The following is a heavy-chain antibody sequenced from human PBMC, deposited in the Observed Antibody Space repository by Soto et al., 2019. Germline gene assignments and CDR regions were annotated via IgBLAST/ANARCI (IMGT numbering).Heavy chain of an antibody. D-gene: IGHD6-13*01. CDR1: GFTFSSYG. V-gene: IGHV3-33*01. CDR3: ARANPGYSSTPVLDV. Sequence: QVQLVESGGGVVQPGRSLRLSCAASGFTFSSYGMHWVRQAPGKGLAWVAVIWYDGSNKYYANSVKGRFTISRDNSKNTRYLQMNSLRAEDTAVYYCARANPGYSSTPVLDVWGQGTTVTVSS. J-gene: IGHJ6*02. CDR2: IWYDGSNK.